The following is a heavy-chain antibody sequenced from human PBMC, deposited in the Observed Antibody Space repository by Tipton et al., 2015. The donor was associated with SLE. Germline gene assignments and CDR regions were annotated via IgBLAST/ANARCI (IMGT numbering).Heavy chain of an antibody. Sequence: SLRLSCAASGFTFSSYAMHWVRQAPGKGLEWVAVISYDGSNKYYADSVKGRFTISRDNAKNSLYLQMNSLRAEDTAVYYCARETDTAMAEAGMDVWGQGTTVTVSS. CDR3: ARETDTAMAEAGMDV. D-gene: IGHD5-18*01. V-gene: IGHV3-30*04. J-gene: IGHJ6*02. CDR2: ISYDGSNK. CDR1: GFTFSSYA.